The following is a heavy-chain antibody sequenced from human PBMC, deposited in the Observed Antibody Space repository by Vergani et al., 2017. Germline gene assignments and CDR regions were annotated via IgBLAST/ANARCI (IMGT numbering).Heavy chain of an antibody. V-gene: IGHV4-39*01. CDR1: GGSISSSNYY. CDR2: IYYSGNT. CDR3: ARLSICSTASCPNYFFYY. D-gene: IGHD2-2*01. J-gene: IGHJ4*02. Sequence: QLQLQESGPGLVKPSETLSLTCTVSGGSISSSNYYWDWIRQPPGKGLEWIGSIYYSGNTYYNPSLKSRVTISVDTSKNQFSLRLSSVTAADTSVYFCARLSICSTASCPNYFFYYWGQGTLVTVSS.